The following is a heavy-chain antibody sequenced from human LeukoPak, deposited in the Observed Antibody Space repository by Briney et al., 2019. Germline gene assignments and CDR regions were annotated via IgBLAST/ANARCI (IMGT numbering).Heavy chain of an antibody. V-gene: IGHV3-33*01. CDR1: GFTFSSYG. CDR2: IWYDGSNK. J-gene: IGHJ4*02. Sequence: GGSLRLSCAASGFTFSSYGMHWVCQAPGKGLEWVAVIWYDGSNKYYADSVKGRFTISRDNSKNTLYLQMNSLRAEDTAVYYCARDHSSGWYSDYFDYWGQGTLVTVSS. CDR3: ARDHSSGWYSDYFDY. D-gene: IGHD6-19*01.